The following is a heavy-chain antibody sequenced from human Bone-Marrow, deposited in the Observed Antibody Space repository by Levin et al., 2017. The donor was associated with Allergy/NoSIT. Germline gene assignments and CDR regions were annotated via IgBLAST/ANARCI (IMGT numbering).Heavy chain of an antibody. V-gene: IGHV4-59*11. CDR3: ARVYPPYYFDS. CDR1: GGSISSHS. CDR2: ISYTGNT. Sequence: SETLSLTCTVSGGSISSHSWSWIRQPPGKGLESIGHISYTGNTNYNPSLESRVTISIHTSKTHFSLQLRSVTAADTAMYFCARVYPPYYFDSWGQGTLVTVSS. J-gene: IGHJ4*02. D-gene: IGHD3-16*02.